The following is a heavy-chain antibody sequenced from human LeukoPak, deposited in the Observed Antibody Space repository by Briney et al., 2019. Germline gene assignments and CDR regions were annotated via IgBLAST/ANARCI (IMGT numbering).Heavy chain of an antibody. J-gene: IGHJ3*02. CDR2: ISYDGSNK. CDR1: GFTFSSYG. CDR3: AKDQGGSYYDSAAFDI. D-gene: IGHD1-26*01. Sequence: PGGSLRLSCAASGFTFSSYGMHWVRQAPGKGLEWVAVISYDGSNKYYADSVKGRFTISRDNSKNTLYLQMNSLRAEDTAVYYCAKDQGGSYYDSAAFDIWGQGTMVTVSS. V-gene: IGHV3-30*18.